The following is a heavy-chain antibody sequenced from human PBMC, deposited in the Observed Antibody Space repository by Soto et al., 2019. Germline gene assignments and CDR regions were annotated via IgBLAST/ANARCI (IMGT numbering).Heavy chain of an antibody. CDR2: ISSDSRYI. Sequence: PGGSLRLSCAASGFTFDDYGMSWVRQAPGKGLEWVSYISSDSRYIYHGDSVKGRFTISRDNARNSVYLQMNSLRDEDTAVYYCARIKLVDFFFINVDVYDMDVWGQGTPVTVSS. V-gene: IGHV3-48*02. J-gene: IGHJ6*02. CDR1: GFTFDDYG. CDR3: ARIKLVDFFFINVDVYDMDV. D-gene: IGHD2-15*01.